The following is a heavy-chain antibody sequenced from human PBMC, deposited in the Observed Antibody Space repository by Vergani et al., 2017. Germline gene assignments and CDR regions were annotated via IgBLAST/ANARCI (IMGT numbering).Heavy chain of an antibody. CDR1: GFDFSSYI. D-gene: IGHD2-2*01. J-gene: IGHJ3*01. CDR2: VSTGTKSQ. V-gene: IGHV3-48*01. CDR3: AREYSSTSGRAFDF. Sequence: QLVESGGGWVQPGGSLRLSCVVSGFDFSSYIMNWVRQAPGKGLEWVSFVSTGTKSQSYAESVKGRFTISRDSAKNSLYLQMDSLRAEDMAVYYCAREYSSTSGRAFDFWGQGTKVTVSS.